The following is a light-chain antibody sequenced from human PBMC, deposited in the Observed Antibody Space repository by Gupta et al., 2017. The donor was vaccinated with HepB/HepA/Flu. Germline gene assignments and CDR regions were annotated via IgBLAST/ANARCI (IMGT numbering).Light chain of an antibody. CDR1: QNININ. Sequence: EIVMTQSPATLSVSPGERATLSCRASQNININLAWYQQKPGQAPRLLIFGASTRATGLPSRFRGGGSGTDFTLTISSRQSEDSAVYYCQQYNNWTPCSFGQGTKLEIK. CDR2: GAS. V-gene: IGKV3-15*01. J-gene: IGKJ2*04. CDR3: QQYNNWTPCS.